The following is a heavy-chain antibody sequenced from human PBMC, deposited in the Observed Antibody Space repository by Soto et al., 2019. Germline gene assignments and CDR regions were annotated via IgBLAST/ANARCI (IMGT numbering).Heavy chain of an antibody. V-gene: IGHV4-34*01. D-gene: IGHD2-2*01. J-gene: IGHJ1*01. CDR2: INPSGTT. Sequence: QVQLQQWGAGLLKPSETLSLTCTVYGGSLSAYYLSWIRQPPGKGLEWIGEINPSGTTNYNPSLKRRVTISVDTSKNQFSLRLSSVTAADTAVYRCALAPAAHILYWGQGPLVTVSS. CDR3: ALAPAAHILY. CDR1: GGSLSAYY.